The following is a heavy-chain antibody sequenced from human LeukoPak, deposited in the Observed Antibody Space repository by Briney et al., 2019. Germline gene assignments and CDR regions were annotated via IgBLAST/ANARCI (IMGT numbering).Heavy chain of an antibody. CDR3: AKVHNSSRWFDP. Sequence: PGGSLRLSCAASRFTFSTFAMTWVRQAPGKGLEWLSVISGSGDYAHFADSVKGRFTISRDNSKNTVYLQMKSLRSEDTAVYYCAKVHNSSRWFDPWGQGTLVTVSS. V-gene: IGHV3-23*01. CDR1: RFTFSTFA. J-gene: IGHJ5*02. D-gene: IGHD1-14*01. CDR2: ISGSGDYA.